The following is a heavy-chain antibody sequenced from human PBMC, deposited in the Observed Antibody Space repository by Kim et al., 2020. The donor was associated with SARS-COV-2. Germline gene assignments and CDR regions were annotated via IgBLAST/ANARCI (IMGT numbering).Heavy chain of an antibody. CDR3: ARGRVRGVPLRHHYYYGMDV. V-gene: IGHV4-34*01. D-gene: IGHD3-10*01. Sequence: SETLSLTCAVYGGSFSGYYWSWIRQPPGKGLEWIGEINHSGSTNYNPSLKSRVTISVDTSKNQFSLKLSSVTAADTAVYYCARGRVRGVPLRHHYYYGMDVWGQGTTVTVSS. CDR2: INHSGST. CDR1: GGSFSGYY. J-gene: IGHJ6*02.